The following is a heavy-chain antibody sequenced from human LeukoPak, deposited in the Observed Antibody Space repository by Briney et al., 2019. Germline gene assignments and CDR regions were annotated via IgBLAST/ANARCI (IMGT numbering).Heavy chain of an antibody. CDR2: ISSSSYI. V-gene: IGHV3-21*01. Sequence: GGSLRLSCAASGFTFSSYSMNWVRQAPGKGLEWVSSISSSSYIYYADSVKGRFTISRDNAKNSLYLQMNSLRAEDTAVYYCARDIPPGYQEDFDYWGQGTLVTVSS. J-gene: IGHJ4*02. CDR1: GFTFSSYS. D-gene: IGHD1-14*01. CDR3: ARDIPPGYQEDFDY.